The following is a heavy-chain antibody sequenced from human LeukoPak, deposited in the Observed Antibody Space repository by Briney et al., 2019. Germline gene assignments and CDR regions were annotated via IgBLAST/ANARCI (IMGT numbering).Heavy chain of an antibody. V-gene: IGHV3-7*01. D-gene: IGHD6-13*01. J-gene: IGHJ4*01. CDR3: GRDGTAPGLYFDL. CDR1: GFTFSDHW. Sequence: GGSLRLSYGVSGFTFSDHWMRWVRQAPGEGREWVASIKQDGRDNSCVDSVKVRFTISRDKAKNSMYLQKSSLRVEDPAVYYCGRDGTAPGLYFDLWGQGTLVPVSS. CDR2: IKQDGRDN.